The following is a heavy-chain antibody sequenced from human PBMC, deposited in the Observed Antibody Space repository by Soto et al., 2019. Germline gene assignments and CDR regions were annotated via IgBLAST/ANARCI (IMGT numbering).Heavy chain of an antibody. CDR2: IIPIFGTA. V-gene: IGHV1-69*13. J-gene: IGHJ5*02. CDR1: GGTFSSYA. CDR3: ARVPSSIAARNNWFDP. D-gene: IGHD6-6*01. Sequence: ASVKVSCKASGGTFSSYAISWVRQAPGQGLEWMGGIIPIFGTANYAQKFQGRVTITADESTSTAYMELSSLRSEDTAVYYCARVPSSIAARNNWFDPWGQGTLVTVSS.